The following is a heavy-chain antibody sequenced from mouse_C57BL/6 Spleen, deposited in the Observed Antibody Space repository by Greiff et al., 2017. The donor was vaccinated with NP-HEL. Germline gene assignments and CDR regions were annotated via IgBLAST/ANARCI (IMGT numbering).Heavy chain of an antibody. Sequence: QVQLQQPGAELVMPGASVKLSCKASGYTFTSYWMHWVKQRPGQGLEWIGEIDPSDSYTNYNQKFKGKSTLTVDKSSSTAYMQLSSLTSEDSAVYYCAGGGTGGYDEECYFDYWGQGTTLTVSS. J-gene: IGHJ2*01. CDR2: IDPSDSYT. CDR1: GYTFTSYW. V-gene: IGHV1-69*01. CDR3: AGGGTGGYDEECYFDY. D-gene: IGHD2-2*01.